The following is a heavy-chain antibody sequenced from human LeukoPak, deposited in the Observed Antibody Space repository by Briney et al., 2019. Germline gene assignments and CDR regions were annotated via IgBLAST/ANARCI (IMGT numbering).Heavy chain of an antibody. J-gene: IGHJ6*03. Sequence: QSGGSLRLSCATSGFTFSTYGMSWVRQAPGKGLEWVSGISGSGDNTYYADSVKGRFTISRDNSKNTLYLQMNSLRAEDTAVYYCARDPYSGSYGNDYYYYMDVWGKGATVTISS. CDR3: ARDPYSGSYGNDYYYYMDV. V-gene: IGHV3-23*01. CDR2: ISGSGDNT. D-gene: IGHD1-26*01. CDR1: GFTFSTYG.